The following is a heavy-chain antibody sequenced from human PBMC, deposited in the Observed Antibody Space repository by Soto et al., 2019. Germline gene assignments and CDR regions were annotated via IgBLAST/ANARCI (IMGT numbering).Heavy chain of an antibody. CDR2: VNHSGGI. D-gene: IGHD3-22*01. J-gene: IGHJ4*02. CDR3: AGRNGYYSWIDY. Sequence: QVQLQQWGAGLLKPSETLSLTCVVYGGSFSGYYLSWIRQPPGKGLEWFGEVNHSGGIDYNPSLKSRVTISVDTSKNQFSLKLSSVPAADTAVYYCAGRNGYYSWIDYWGQGTLVTVSS. CDR1: GGSFSGYY. V-gene: IGHV4-34*02.